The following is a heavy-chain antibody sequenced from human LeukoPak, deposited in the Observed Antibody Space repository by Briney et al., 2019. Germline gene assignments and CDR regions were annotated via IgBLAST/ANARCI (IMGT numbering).Heavy chain of an antibody. CDR1: GFTFSSYA. V-gene: IGHV3-30-3*01. CDR2: ISFDGSNK. Sequence: PGRSLRLSCAASGFTFSSYAMHWVRQAPGKGLEWVTVISFDGSNKYYADSVKGRFTISRDTSKNTLYLQMNSLRAEDTAVYYCARDDTFYDYIRGSYRYRSCDYWGQGTLVTVSS. D-gene: IGHD3-16*02. J-gene: IGHJ4*02. CDR3: ARDDTFYDYIRGSYRYRSCDY.